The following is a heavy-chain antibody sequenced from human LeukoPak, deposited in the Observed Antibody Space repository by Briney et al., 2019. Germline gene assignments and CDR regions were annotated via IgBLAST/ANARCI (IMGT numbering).Heavy chain of an antibody. CDR1: GGSISYYY. J-gene: IGHJ6*02. CDR3: AREDPQTTVPEGMDV. CDR2: IYYSGTT. V-gene: IGHV4-59*01. D-gene: IGHD4-17*01. Sequence: KPSETLFLTCTVSGGSISYYYWSWIRQSPGKGLEWIGYIYYSGTTNYNPSLKSRVTISVDTSKNQFSLQLRSVTAADTAVYYCAREDPQTTVPEGMDVWGQGTTVTVSS.